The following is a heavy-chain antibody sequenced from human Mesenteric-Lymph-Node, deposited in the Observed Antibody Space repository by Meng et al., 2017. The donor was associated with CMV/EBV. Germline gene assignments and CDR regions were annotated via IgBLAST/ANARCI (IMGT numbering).Heavy chain of an antibody. CDR1: GFSLSTYGVG. J-gene: IGHJ1*01. Sequence: QLTLMEYSPTQVKHKQTPTPTCTFSGFSLSTYGVGIDWFRQPPGKALEWLALIYWDDDKRYNPCLNSRLTITKDTSKNQMVLTMTNMNPVDTATYYCAHRVGSGSYHQWGQGTLVTVSS. V-gene: IGHV2-5*02. CDR2: IYWDDDK. CDR3: AHRVGSGSYHQ. D-gene: IGHD3-10*01.